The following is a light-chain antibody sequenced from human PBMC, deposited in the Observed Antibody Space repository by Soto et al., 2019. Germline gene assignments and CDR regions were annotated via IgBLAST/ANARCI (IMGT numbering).Light chain of an antibody. J-gene: IGKJ4*01. V-gene: IGKV1-5*01. Sequence: DIQMTQSLSTLSATEGDRVTITCRASQSVSNWLAWYQQKRGEAPELLIYDASSLESGTPSRFSGRRSGTQFTLTINGLQPDDFATYYCQQYDNYKPLTFGGGTKVDI. CDR2: DAS. CDR3: QQYDNYKPLT. CDR1: QSVSNW.